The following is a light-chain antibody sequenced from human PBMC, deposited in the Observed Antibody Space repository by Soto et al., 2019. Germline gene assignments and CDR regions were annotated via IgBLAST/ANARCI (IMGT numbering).Light chain of an antibody. CDR3: NSYTTRSTYV. Sequence: QSGLSQPASVSPSPGHSITISCTGTSSDVGGYNYVSWYQHHPGEAPKLMIFEVTKRPSGVSNRFSGSRSGNTASLTISGLQAEEEADSFCNSYTTRSTYVFGSGTKVTVL. CDR1: SSDVGGYNY. CDR2: EVT. V-gene: IGLV2-14*01. J-gene: IGLJ1*01.